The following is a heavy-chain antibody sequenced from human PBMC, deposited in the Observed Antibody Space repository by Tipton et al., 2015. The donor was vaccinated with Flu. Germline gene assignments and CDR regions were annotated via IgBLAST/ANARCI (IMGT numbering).Heavy chain of an antibody. CDR2: ISGSGGKT. V-gene: IGHV3-23*01. CDR3: ARDYTNYYYGMDV. CDR1: GFTFSSYA. Sequence: SLRLSCAASGFTFSSYAMRWVRQAPGKGLEWVSSISGSGGKTYYADSVKGRFTISRDNSKNTLYLQMNGLGAEDTAVYYCARDYTNYYYGMDVWGQGTTVTFSS. D-gene: IGHD4-11*01. J-gene: IGHJ6*02.